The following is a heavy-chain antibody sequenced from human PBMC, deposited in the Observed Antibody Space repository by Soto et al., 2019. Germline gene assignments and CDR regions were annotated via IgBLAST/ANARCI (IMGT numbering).Heavy chain of an antibody. Sequence: LRLSCAASGFTFSSYEMNWVRQAPGKGLEWVSYISSSGSTIYYADSVKGRFTISRDNAKNSLYLQMNSLRAEDTAVYYCASLQTQSAFDYWGQGTLVTVSS. CDR3: ASLQTQSAFDY. J-gene: IGHJ4*02. CDR2: ISSSGSTI. V-gene: IGHV3-48*03. CDR1: GFTFSSYE.